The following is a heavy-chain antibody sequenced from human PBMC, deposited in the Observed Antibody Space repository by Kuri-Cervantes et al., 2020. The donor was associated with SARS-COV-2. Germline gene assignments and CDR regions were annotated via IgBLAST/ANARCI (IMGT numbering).Heavy chain of an antibody. Sequence: GESLKISCAASGFTFGFYWMTWVRQAPGKGLEWVAVIWYDGENEYYAGSVKGRFTISRDNSKNTVSLHMNSLRAEDTAMYYCARGAANYYYMDVWGKGTTVTVSS. D-gene: IGHD3-16*01. CDR1: GFTFGFYW. J-gene: IGHJ6*03. CDR2: IWYDGENE. CDR3: ARGAANYYYMDV. V-gene: IGHV3-33*08.